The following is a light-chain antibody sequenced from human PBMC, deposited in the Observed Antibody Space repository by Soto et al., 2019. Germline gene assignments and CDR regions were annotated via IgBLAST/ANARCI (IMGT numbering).Light chain of an antibody. CDR2: AAS. CDR1: QSVSSSY. CDR3: QQYTNWS. J-gene: IGKJ5*01. Sequence: VWTQSAVTLSLSPGERATLSCRASQSVSSSYLAWYQQKPGQAHRLLIYAASTRATGIPARFSGSGSGTEFPLTISSLQSEDFAVYYCQQYTNWSFGQGTRLEI. V-gene: IGKV3-15*01.